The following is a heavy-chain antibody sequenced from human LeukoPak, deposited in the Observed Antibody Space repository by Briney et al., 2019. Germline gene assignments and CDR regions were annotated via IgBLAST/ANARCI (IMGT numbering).Heavy chain of an antibody. CDR1: GFTFSSYW. J-gene: IGHJ4*02. CDR2: IKEDGSIQ. CDR3: ARDVWTGVAVSDY. Sequence: GGSLRLSCVASGFTFSSYWMTWVRQAPGKGLEWLANIKEDGSIQYYLDSVRGRFAISRDNAKTSVYLQLNSLRADDTAVYYCARDVWTGVAVSDYWGQGTLVTVSS. V-gene: IGHV3-7*01. D-gene: IGHD6-19*01.